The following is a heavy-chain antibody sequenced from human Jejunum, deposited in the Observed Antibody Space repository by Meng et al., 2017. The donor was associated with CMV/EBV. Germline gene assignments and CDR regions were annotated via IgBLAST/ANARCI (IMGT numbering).Heavy chain of an antibody. V-gene: IGHV3-7*01. CDR1: GDTLSTSW. CDR3: AAYTNDALDI. Sequence: SCGASGDTLSTSWMSWVRQAPGKGLEWVANINEDGEKIYYVDSVKGRFTISRDNAKNSLCLQMYSLRAEDTAVYYCAAYTNDALDIWGQGTMVTVSS. CDR2: INEDGEKI. J-gene: IGHJ3*02. D-gene: IGHD2-21*01.